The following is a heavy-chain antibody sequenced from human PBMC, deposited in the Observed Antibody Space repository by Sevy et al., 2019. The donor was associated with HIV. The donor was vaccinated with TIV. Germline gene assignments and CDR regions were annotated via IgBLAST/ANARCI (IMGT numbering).Heavy chain of an antibody. CDR1: GFTFGSYG. J-gene: IGHJ6*02. CDR2: ILYDSSNK. D-gene: IGHD6-6*01. V-gene: IGHV3-30*03. CDR3: ARGLAALPGYYYCIDV. Sequence: GGSLRLSCAVSGFTFGSYGMHWVRQAPGKGLEWVAVILYDSSNKYYGDSVKGRFTISRDNSKNTLYLQMNSLRTDDTAGDYGARGLAALPGYYYCIDVWGQGTTVTVSS.